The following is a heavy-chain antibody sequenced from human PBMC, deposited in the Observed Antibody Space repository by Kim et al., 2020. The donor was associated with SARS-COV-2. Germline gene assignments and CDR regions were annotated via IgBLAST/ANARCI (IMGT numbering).Heavy chain of an antibody. CDR2: DGET. Sequence: DGETHYAQKCQGRGTMTEDTSTDTAYMELSSLRSKDTAVYYCASHHLLVYWGQGTLVTVSS. D-gene: IGHD2-8*02. J-gene: IGHJ4*02. CDR3: ASHHLLVY. V-gene: IGHV1-24*01.